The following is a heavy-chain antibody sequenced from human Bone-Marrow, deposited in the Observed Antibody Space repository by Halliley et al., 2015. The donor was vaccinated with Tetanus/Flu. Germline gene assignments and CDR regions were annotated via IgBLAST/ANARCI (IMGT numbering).Heavy chain of an antibody. CDR1: GGSFSGYY. J-gene: IGHJ4*02. CDR3: MLMGTAMVKALDY. D-gene: IGHD5-18*01. V-gene: IGHV4-34*01. CDR2: INHSGST. Sequence: TLSLTCAVYGGSFSGYYWSWIRQPPGKGLEWIGEINHSGSTNYNPSLKSRVTISVDTSKNQFSLKRSSVTAADTAVYYCMLMGTAMVKALDYWGQGTLVTVSS.